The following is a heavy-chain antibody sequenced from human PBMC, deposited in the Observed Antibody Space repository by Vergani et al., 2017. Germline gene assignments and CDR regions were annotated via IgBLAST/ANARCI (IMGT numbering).Heavy chain of an antibody. D-gene: IGHD5-12*01. CDR3: ARHGGGRGCSGYDCPIDY. V-gene: IGHV4-39*01. J-gene: IGHJ4*02. Sequence: QLQLQESGPGLVKPSETLSLTCTVSGGSISSSRYYWGWIRQPPGKGLEWIGSIYYSGSTYYNPSLKSRVTISVDTSKNQFSLKLSSVTAADTAVYYCARHGGGRGCSGYDCPIDYWGQGTLVTVSS. CDR1: GGSISSSRYY. CDR2: IYYSGST.